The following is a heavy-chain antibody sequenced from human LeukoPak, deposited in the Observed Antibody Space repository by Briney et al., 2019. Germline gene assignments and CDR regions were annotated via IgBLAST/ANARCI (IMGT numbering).Heavy chain of an antibody. CDR1: GYTFTSYG. CDR2: ISAYNGNT. Sequence: ASVKVSCKASGYTFTSYGISWVRQAPGQGLEWMGWISAYNGNTNYAQKLQGRVTMTTDTSTSTAYMELRSLRSDDTAVYYCARGRAYYDSSGYRGDYDYWGQGTLVTVSS. J-gene: IGHJ4*02. D-gene: IGHD3-22*01. V-gene: IGHV1-18*01. CDR3: ARGRAYYDSSGYRGDYDY.